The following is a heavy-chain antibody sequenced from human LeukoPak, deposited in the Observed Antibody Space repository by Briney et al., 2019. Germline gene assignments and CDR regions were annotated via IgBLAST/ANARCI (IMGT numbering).Heavy chain of an antibody. V-gene: IGHV4-59*01. J-gene: IGHJ4*02. D-gene: IGHD4-17*01. CDR3: ARHESSLRGSFDY. Sequence: SETLSLTCTVSGGSISSYYWSWIRQPPGKGLEWIGYIYYRGSTNYNPSLKSRVTISVDTSKNQFSLKLSSVTAADTAVYYCARHESSLRGSFDYWGQGTLVTVSS. CDR1: GGSISSYY. CDR2: IYYRGST.